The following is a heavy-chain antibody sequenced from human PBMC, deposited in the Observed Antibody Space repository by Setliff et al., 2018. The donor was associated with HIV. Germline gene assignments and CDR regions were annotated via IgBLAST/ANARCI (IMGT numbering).Heavy chain of an antibody. CDR2: ISRDSDRI. J-gene: IGHJ4*02. CDR3: ARVTTGTTAGDY. CDR1: GFTFSSYS. D-gene: IGHD1-1*01. Sequence: HPGGSLRLSCAASGFTFSSYSMNWVRQAPGKGLEWVSSISRDSDRIHYADSVKGRFTVSRDNAKNSLFLQMHSLRAEDTAVYYCARVTTGTTAGDYWGQGTLVTVSS. V-gene: IGHV3-48*04.